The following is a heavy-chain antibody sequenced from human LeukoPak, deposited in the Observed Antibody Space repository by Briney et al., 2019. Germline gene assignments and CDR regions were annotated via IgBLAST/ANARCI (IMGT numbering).Heavy chain of an antibody. CDR3: ARDPHPPDGIAARDAFDI. V-gene: IGHV1-69*01. J-gene: IGHJ3*02. Sequence: SVKVSCKASGGTFSSYAISWVRQAPGQGLEWMGGIIPIFGTANYAQKFQGRVTITADESTSTAYMELSSLRSEDTAVYYCARDPHPPDGIAARDAFDIWGQGTMVTVSS. D-gene: IGHD6-6*01. CDR2: IIPIFGTA. CDR1: GGTFSSYA.